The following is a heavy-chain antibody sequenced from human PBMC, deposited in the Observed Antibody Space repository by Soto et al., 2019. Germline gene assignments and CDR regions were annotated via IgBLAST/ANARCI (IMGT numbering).Heavy chain of an antibody. J-gene: IGHJ4*02. V-gene: IGHV4-59*01. Sequence: SETLSLTCTVSGDSISTYYWSWMRQPPGKGLEWIGYIYYNGNTNYNPSLKSRVTISLDTSKNQFSLKLSSVTAADTAVYYCAKSTSGWYRSFDYWGQGTLVTVSS. CDR1: GDSISTYY. CDR2: IYYNGNT. CDR3: AKSTSGWYRSFDY. D-gene: IGHD6-19*01.